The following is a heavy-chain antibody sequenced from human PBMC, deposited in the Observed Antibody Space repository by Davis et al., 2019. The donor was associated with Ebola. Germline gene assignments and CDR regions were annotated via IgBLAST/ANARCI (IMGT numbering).Heavy chain of an antibody. D-gene: IGHD6-19*01. CDR2: ISGAGGST. CDR3: AKVGYGWYYYFDS. J-gene: IGHJ4*02. V-gene: IGHV3-23*01. Sequence: PGGSLRLSCAASGFTFSSYGTSWVRQAPGKGLEWVSAISGAGGSTYYADSVKGRFTISRDNSKNTHSLQMDSLRAEDTAVYYCAKVGYGWYYYFDSWGPGTLVTVSS. CDR1: GFTFSSYG.